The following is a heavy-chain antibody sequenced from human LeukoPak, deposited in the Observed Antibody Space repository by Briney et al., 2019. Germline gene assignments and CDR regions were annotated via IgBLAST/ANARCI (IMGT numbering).Heavy chain of an antibody. CDR1: GGSISSSSYY. J-gene: IGHJ4*02. CDR2: IYYSGST. D-gene: IGHD4-23*01. Sequence: MASETLSLTGTVSGGSISSSSYYWGWIRQPPGKGLEWIGSIYYSGSTYYNPSLRSRVTISVGTSKNQFSLKLSSVTASDTAVYYCAVVTTTTFDYWGQGTLVTVSS. V-gene: IGHV4-39*01. CDR3: AVVTTTTFDY.